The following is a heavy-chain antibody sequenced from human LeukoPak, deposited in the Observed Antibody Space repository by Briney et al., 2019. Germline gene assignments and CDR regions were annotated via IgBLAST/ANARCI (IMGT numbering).Heavy chain of an antibody. V-gene: IGHV4-34*01. Sequence: PSETLSLTCAVYGGSFSGYYWSWIRQPPGKGLEWIGEINHSGSTNYNPSLKSRVTISVDTSKNQFSLKLSSVTAADTAVYYCARLSGYSSGWVDYWGQGTLVTVSS. CDR3: ARLSGYSSGWVDY. D-gene: IGHD6-19*01. J-gene: IGHJ4*02. CDR1: GGSFSGYY. CDR2: INHSGST.